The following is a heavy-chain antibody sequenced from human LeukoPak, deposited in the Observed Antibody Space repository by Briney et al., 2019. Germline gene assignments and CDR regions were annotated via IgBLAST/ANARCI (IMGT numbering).Heavy chain of an antibody. Sequence: GASVKVSCKASGYTFTNYYIHWVRQAPGQGLEWLGWINPNSGGTNYAQRFQGRVTMTRDTSISTAYMELSGLKSDDTAVYYCARDGVLAYSSGWYFYFDYWGQGTLVTVSS. CDR2: INPNSGGT. D-gene: IGHD6-19*01. J-gene: IGHJ4*02. V-gene: IGHV1-2*02. CDR1: GYTFTNYY. CDR3: ARDGVLAYSSGWYFYFDY.